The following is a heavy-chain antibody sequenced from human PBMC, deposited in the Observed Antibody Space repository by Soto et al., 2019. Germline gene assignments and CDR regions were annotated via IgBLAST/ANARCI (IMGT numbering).Heavy chain of an antibody. V-gene: IGHV3-74*01. D-gene: IGHD6-6*01. CDR2: INSDGSST. Sequence: GSLRLSCAASGFTFSSYWMHWVRQAPGKGLVWVSRINSDGSSTSHADSVKGRFTISRDNAKNTLFLQMNSLRAEDTAVYYCTREYSSSRYFDFWGQGTLVTVSS. J-gene: IGHJ4*02. CDR3: TREYSSSRYFDF. CDR1: GFTFSSYW.